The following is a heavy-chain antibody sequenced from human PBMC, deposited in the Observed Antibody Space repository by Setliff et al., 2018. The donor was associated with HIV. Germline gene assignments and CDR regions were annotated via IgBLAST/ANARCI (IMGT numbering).Heavy chain of an antibody. V-gene: IGHV3-23*01. CDR1: GFTFSSYA. D-gene: IGHD1-26*01. Sequence: GALRLSCAVSGFTFSSYAMSWVRQAPGKGLEWVSAISGSGGSTYYADSVKGRFTISRDNSKNTLYLQMNSLRAEDTAVYYCAKDPPYSGSSDYWGQGTLVTVSS. J-gene: IGHJ4*02. CDR3: AKDPPYSGSSDY. CDR2: ISGSGGST.